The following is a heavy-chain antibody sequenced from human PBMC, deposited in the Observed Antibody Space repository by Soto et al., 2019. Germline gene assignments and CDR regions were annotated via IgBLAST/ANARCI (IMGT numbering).Heavy chain of an antibody. CDR2: INPNSGGT. CDR3: ARVFVVVVAAGWGGMDV. CDR1: GYTFTGYY. D-gene: IGHD2-15*01. Sequence: ASVKVSCKASGYTFTGYYMHWVRQAPGQGLEWMGWINPNSGGTNYAQKFQGRVTMTRDTSISTAYMELSRLRSDDTAVYYCARVFVVVVAAGWGGMDVWGQGTTVTVSS. V-gene: IGHV1-2*02. J-gene: IGHJ6*02.